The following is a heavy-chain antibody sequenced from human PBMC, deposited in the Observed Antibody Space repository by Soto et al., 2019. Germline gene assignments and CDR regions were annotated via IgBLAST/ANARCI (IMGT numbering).Heavy chain of an antibody. Sequence: GGSLRLSCAASGFTFSSYWMSWVRQAPGKGLEWVANIKQDGSEKYYVDSVKGRFTISRDNAKNSLYLQMNSLRAEDTAVYYCARDAKIRWLPNGLFDYWGQGTLVTVSS. CDR2: IKQDGSEK. V-gene: IGHV3-7*01. CDR1: GFTFSSYW. D-gene: IGHD5-12*01. CDR3: ARDAKIRWLPNGLFDY. J-gene: IGHJ4*02.